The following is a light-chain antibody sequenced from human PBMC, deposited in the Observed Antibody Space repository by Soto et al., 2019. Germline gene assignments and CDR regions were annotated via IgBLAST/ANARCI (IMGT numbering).Light chain of an antibody. Sequence: QSVLTQPPSVSGAPGQRVPISCTGSSSDIGAGFDVPWYQHLPGTAPKLLIYGNTNRPSGVPGRFSGSKSGTSASLVITGLQAEDEADYYCQSYENSRTGFYVFGTGTKVTVL. J-gene: IGLJ1*01. CDR3: QSYENSRTGFYV. CDR2: GNT. CDR1: SSDIGAGFD. V-gene: IGLV1-40*01.